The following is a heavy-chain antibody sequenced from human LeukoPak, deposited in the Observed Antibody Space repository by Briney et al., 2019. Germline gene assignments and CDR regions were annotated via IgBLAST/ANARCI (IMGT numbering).Heavy chain of an antibody. CDR2: IKSKTDGGTT. D-gene: IGHD3-22*01. V-gene: IGHV3-15*01. Sequence: PGGSLGLSCAASGFTFSNAWMSWVRQAPGKGLEWVGRIKSKTDGGTTDYAAPVKGRFTISRDDSKNTLYLQMNSLKTEDTAVYYCTTGVGPDSSGYYGGDAFDIWGQGTMVTVSS. CDR3: TTGVGPDSSGYYGGDAFDI. CDR1: GFTFSNAW. J-gene: IGHJ3*02.